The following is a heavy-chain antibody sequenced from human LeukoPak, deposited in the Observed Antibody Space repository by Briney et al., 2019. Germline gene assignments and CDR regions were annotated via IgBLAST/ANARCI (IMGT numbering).Heavy chain of an antibody. J-gene: IGHJ4*02. CDR3: ASRVAAAGHHYFDY. Sequence: GGSLRLSCAASGFTFSSCEMNWVRQAPGKGLEWVSYISYSDSTTQYADSVKGRFTTSRGNAKNSLYLQMNSLRAEDTAVYYCASRVAAAGHHYFDYWGQGTLVTVSS. CDR1: GFTFSSCE. CDR2: ISYSDSTT. V-gene: IGHV3-48*03. D-gene: IGHD6-13*01.